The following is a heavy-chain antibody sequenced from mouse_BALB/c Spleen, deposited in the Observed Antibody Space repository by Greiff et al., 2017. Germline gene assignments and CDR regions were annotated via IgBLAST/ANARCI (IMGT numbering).Heavy chain of an antibody. V-gene: IGHV1-7*01. J-gene: IGHJ3*01. CDR2: INPSTGYT. Sequence: QVHVKQSGAELAKPGASVKMSCKASGYTFTSYWMHWVKQRPGQGLEWIGYINPSTGYTEYNQKFKDKATLTADKSSSTAYMQLSSLTSEDSAVYYCARGGSSMITSWFAYWGQGTLVTVSA. CDR1: GYTFTSYW. CDR3: ARGGSSMITSWFAY. D-gene: IGHD2-4*01.